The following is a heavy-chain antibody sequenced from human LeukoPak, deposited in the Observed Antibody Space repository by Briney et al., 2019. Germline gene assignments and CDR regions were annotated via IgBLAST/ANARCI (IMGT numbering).Heavy chain of an antibody. D-gene: IGHD3-10*01. J-gene: IGHJ4*02. CDR1: GGSISSGDYY. Sequence: PSETLSLTCTVSGGSISSGDYYWSWIRQPPGKGLEWIGYIYYSGSTNYTPSLKSRITISVDTSRNQFSLKLNPVTAADTAVYYCARSGRGSSAGFDYWGQGTLVTVSS. CDR2: IYYSGST. CDR3: ARSGRGSSAGFDY. V-gene: IGHV4-61*08.